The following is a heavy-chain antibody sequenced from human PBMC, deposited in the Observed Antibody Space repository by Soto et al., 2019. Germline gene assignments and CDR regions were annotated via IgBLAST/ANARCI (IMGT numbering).Heavy chain of an antibody. CDR1: GGSISSYY. CDR2: IYTSGST. J-gene: IGHJ6*02. V-gene: IGHV4-4*07. D-gene: IGHD3-22*01. Sequence: SETLSLTCTVSGGSISSYYGSWIRQPAGKGLEWIGRIYTSGSTNYNPSLKSRVTMSVDTSKNQFSLKLSSVTAADTAVYYCARDTPGTYYYDSSGYYGMDVWGQGTTVTVSS. CDR3: ARDTPGTYYYDSSGYYGMDV.